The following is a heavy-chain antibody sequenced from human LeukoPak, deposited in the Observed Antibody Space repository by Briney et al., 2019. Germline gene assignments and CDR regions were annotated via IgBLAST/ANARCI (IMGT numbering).Heavy chain of an antibody. CDR3: AKAPVTTCSGAYCYPFDY. J-gene: IGHJ4*02. Sequence: PGGSLRLSCAASGFTSTIYSMNSVRQTPGEGQEWVSYIGSSSSTISDADSVKGRFTISRENAKNSLYLQMNSLRAEDTAVYYCAKAPVTTCSGAYCYPFDYWSQGTLVTVSS. CDR2: IGSSSSTI. D-gene: IGHD2-15*01. CDR1: GFTSTIYS. V-gene: IGHV3-48*01.